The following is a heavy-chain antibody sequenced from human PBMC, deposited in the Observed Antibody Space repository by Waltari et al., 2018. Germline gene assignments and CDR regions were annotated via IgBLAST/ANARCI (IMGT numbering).Heavy chain of an antibody. J-gene: IGHJ4*02. D-gene: IGHD4-17*01. CDR3: ASGGTVTGSFVY. CDR2: ISYDGSNK. CDR1: GFTFSSYA. V-gene: IGHV3-30-3*01. Sequence: QVQLVESGGGVVQPGRSLRLSCAASGFTFSSYALNWVRQAPGKGLEWVAVISYDGSNKYYADSVKGRFTISRDNSKNTLYLQMNSLRAEDTAVYYCASGGTVTGSFVYWGQGTLVTVSS.